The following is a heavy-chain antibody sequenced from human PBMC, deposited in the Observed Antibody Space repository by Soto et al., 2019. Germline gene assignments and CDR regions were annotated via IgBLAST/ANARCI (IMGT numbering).Heavy chain of an antibody. CDR1: GFTFSSYA. CDR3: AASGRGYCGGGSCYSYWYFDL. V-gene: IGHV3-23*01. CDR2: ISGSGGST. Sequence: GGSLRLSCAASGFTFSSYAMSWVRQAPGKGLEWVSAISGSGGSTYYADSVKGRFTISRDNSKNTLYLQMNSLRAEDTAVYYCAASGRGYCGGGSCYSYWYFDLWGRGTLVTVSS. D-gene: IGHD2-15*01. J-gene: IGHJ2*01.